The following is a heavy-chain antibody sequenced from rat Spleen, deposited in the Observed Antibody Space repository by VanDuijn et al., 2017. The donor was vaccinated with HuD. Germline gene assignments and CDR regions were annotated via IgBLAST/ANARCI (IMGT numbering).Heavy chain of an antibody. CDR3: ARLKGYDGTYPFTY. CDR2: ISYDGSST. V-gene: IGHV5-29*01. CDR1: GFIFSRSA. Sequence: EVQLVESGGGLVQPGRSLKLSCAASGFIFSRSAMAWVRQAPTKGLEWVASISYDGSSTYYRDSVKGRYTISRDNAKSTLYLQMYSLRSEDTATDYCARLKGYDGTYPFTYWGQGTLVTVSS. D-gene: IGHD1-12*02. J-gene: IGHJ3*01.